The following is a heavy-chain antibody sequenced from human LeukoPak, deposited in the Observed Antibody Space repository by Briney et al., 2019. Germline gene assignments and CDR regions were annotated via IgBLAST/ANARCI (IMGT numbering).Heavy chain of an antibody. CDR3: ARVSPIDWFDP. D-gene: IGHD2-15*01. CDR2: INHSGST. V-gene: IGHV4-34*01. Sequence: KTSETLSLTCAVYGGSFSGYYWSWIRQPPGKGLEWIGEINHSGSTNHNPSLKSRVTISVDTSKNQFSLKLSSVTAADTAVYYCARVSPIDWFDPWGQGTLVTVSS. CDR1: GGSFSGYY. J-gene: IGHJ5*02.